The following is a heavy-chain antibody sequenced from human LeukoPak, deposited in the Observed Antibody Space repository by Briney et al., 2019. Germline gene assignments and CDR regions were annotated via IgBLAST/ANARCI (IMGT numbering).Heavy chain of an antibody. J-gene: IGHJ3*02. V-gene: IGHV3-30*18. CDR3: AKSPHKDYYDNSAYYASDAFDI. Sequence: GGSLRLSCAASRFIFSNYGMHWVRQAPGKGLEWVAVVSYDGSNKYYADSVKGRFTISRDNTKSTLYLQMNSLRAEDTAVYYCAKSPHKDYYDNSAYYASDAFDIWGQGTMVTVSS. CDR1: RFIFSNYG. D-gene: IGHD3-22*01. CDR2: VSYDGSNK.